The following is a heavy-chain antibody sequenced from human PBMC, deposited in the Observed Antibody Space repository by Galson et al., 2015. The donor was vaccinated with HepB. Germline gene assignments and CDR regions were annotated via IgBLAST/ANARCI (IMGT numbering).Heavy chain of an antibody. CDR3: TRERRTIFGVVIPYFDH. CDR2: VSDDGTNE. V-gene: IGHV3-30-3*01. J-gene: IGHJ4*02. CDR1: GFTFSDYG. Sequence: SLRLSCAASGFTFSDYGMHWVRQAPGKGLDWVAFVSDDGTNEHYGESVKGRFTVSRDNSNNRLYLQMKSLRSEDTAVYFCTRERRTIFGVVIPYFDHWGQGTLVTVSS. D-gene: IGHD3-3*01.